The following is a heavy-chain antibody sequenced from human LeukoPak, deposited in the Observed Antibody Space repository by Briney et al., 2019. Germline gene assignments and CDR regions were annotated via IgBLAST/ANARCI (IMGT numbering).Heavy chain of an antibody. Sequence: SETLSLTCTVSGGSISSYYWSWIRQPAGKGLKWIGRIYTSGSTNYNPSLKSRVTMSVDTSKNQFSLKLSSVTAADTAVYYCARGGRYYYGSGSYYFDYWGQGTLVTVSS. CDR2: IYTSGST. J-gene: IGHJ4*02. CDR3: ARGGRYYYGSGSYYFDY. CDR1: GGSISSYY. D-gene: IGHD3-10*01. V-gene: IGHV4-4*07.